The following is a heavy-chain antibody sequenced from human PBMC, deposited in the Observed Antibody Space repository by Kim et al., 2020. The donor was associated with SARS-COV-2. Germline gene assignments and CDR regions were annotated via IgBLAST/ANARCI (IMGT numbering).Heavy chain of an antibody. V-gene: IGHV4-59*08. J-gene: IGHJ3*02. CDR3: AKDYYDSSGYYSAAFDI. Sequence: SETLSLICTVSGGSISSYYWSWIRQPPGKGLEWIGYIYYSGSTNYNPSLKSRVTISVDTSKNQFSLKLSSVTAADTAVYYCAKDYYDSSGYYSAAFDIWG. CDR2: IYYSGST. CDR1: GGSISSYY. D-gene: IGHD3-22*01.